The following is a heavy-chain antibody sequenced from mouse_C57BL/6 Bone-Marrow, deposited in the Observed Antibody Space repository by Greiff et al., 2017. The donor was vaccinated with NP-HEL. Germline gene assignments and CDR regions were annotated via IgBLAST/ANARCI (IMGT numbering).Heavy chain of an antibody. CDR1: GYTFTDYY. CDR3: ARWIYSNYDWYFDV. J-gene: IGHJ1*03. Sequence: EVQLQQSGPVLVKPGASVKMSCKASGYTFTDYYMNWVKQSHGKSLEWIGVINPYNGGPSYKQQFKGKATLTVDKSSSTAYMELNSLTSEDSAVYFCARWIYSNYDWYFDVWGTGTTVTVSS. D-gene: IGHD2-5*01. V-gene: IGHV1-19*01. CDR2: INPYNGGP.